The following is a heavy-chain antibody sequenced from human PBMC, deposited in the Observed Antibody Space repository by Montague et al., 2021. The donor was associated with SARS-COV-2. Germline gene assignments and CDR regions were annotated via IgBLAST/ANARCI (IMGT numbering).Heavy chain of an antibody. J-gene: IGHJ5*01. CDR2: LYYSGSS. V-gene: IGHV4-59*08. CDR1: GGSISTYY. D-gene: IGHD1-1*01. Sequence: SETLSLTCSVSGGSISTYYWTWIRQPPGKGLEWLEYLYYSGSSXXXPSXXXRVTISVDTSKNELSLKLSSVTAAYTAVYFCAGHPFKSPWDPRPFDSWGKGALVIVSS. CDR3: AGHPFKSPWDPRPFDS.